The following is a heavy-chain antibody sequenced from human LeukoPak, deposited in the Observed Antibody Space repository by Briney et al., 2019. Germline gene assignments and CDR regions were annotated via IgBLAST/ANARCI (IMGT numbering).Heavy chain of an antibody. Sequence: ASVKVSCKASGYTFTSYDINWVRQATGQGLEWMGWMSPNSGNTGYAQKFQGRVTMTRNTSISTAYMELSSLRSEDTAVYYCASQGASTRLDAFDIWGQGTMVTVSS. V-gene: IGHV1-8*01. CDR3: ASQGASTRLDAFDI. D-gene: IGHD2-2*01. J-gene: IGHJ3*02. CDR2: MSPNSGNT. CDR1: GYTFTSYD.